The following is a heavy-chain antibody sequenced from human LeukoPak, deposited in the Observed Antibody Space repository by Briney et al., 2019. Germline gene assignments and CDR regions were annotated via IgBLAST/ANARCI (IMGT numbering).Heavy chain of an antibody. CDR2: IYYSGST. CDR3: ARGPGGVARHFDY. D-gene: IGHD3-16*01. V-gene: IGHV4-59*01. CDR1: GGSISSYY. Sequence: PSETLSLTCTVSGGSISSYYWSWIRQPPGKGLEWIGYIYYSGSTNYNPSLKSRVTISVDTSKNQFSLKLSSVTAADTAVYYCARGPGGVARHFDYWGQGTLVTVSS. J-gene: IGHJ4*02.